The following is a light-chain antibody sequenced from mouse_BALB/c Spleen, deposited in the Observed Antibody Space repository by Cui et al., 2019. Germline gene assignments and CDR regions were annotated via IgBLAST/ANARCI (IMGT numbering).Light chain of an antibody. Sequence: QIVLTHSPAIMSASPGDKVTMTCSASSSVSNMHWYEQKPGESTRLLIYDTSNLSSGVPVRFSGSGSGTAYSLTISRMEAEDAATYYCQQWSSYPRTFGGGTKLEIK. J-gene: IGKJ1*01. V-gene: IGKV4-55*01. CDR3: QQWSSYPRT. CDR1: SSVSN. CDR2: DTS.